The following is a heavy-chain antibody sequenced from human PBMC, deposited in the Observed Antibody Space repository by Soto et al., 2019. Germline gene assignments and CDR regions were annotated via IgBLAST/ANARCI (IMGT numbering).Heavy chain of an antibody. CDR2: ISYDGCNE. CDR3: AKVLGVQTDSSGYPDD. D-gene: IGHD3-22*01. J-gene: IGHJ4*02. CDR1: GCTFSSYC. V-gene: IGHV3-30*18. Sequence: GGSLRLSCAASGCTFSSYCMHWLRQAPGKRMERVAVISYDGCNEYYAGSVKGRFTISRDNSKSTLNLQINSLRAEDTAVYYCAKVLGVQTDSSGYPDDWGQVTLVTVSS.